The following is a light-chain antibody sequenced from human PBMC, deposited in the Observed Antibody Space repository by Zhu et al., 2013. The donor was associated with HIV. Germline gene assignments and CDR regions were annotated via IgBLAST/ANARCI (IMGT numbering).Light chain of an antibody. V-gene: IGLV3-1*01. CDR2: DDT. J-gene: IGLJ2*01. CDR3: QVWDTNTYVV. Sequence: SYELTQPPSVSVSPGQTASITCSGDKLGDKYACWYQQRPGQAPVLVVYDDTDRPSGIPERFSGSNSGNTATLTISRVDAGDEAAYYCQVWDTNTYVVFGGGTKLTV. CDR1: KLGDKY.